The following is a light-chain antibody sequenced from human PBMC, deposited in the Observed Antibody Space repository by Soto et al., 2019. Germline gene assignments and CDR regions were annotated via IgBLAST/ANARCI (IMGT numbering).Light chain of an antibody. CDR3: QSFDTSLCGSVV. V-gene: IGLV1-40*01. CDR2: DNN. Sequence: QSVLTQPPSMSGAPGQRVTISCTGSSSNIGAGYDVHWYQQHPGTAPKLLIFDNNNRPSGVPDRFSGSKSDTSASLAITGLQAVDEADYYCQSFDTSLCGSVVFGGGTKLTVL. CDR1: SSNIGAGYD. J-gene: IGLJ2*01.